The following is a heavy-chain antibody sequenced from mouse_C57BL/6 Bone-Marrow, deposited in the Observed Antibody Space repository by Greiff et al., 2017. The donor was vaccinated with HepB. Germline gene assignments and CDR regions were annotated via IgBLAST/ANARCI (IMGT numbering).Heavy chain of an antibody. CDR2: ISSGSSTI. CDR1: GFTFSDYG. V-gene: IGHV5-17*01. CDR3: ARRPLYYYGSRVDWYFDV. Sequence: EVKVVESGGGLVKPGGSLKLSCAASGFTFSDYGMHWVRQAPEKGLEWVAYISSGSSTISYADTVKGRFTISRDNAKNTLFLQMTSLRSEDTALYYCARRPLYYYGSRVDWYFDVWGTGTTVTVSS. D-gene: IGHD1-1*01. J-gene: IGHJ1*03.